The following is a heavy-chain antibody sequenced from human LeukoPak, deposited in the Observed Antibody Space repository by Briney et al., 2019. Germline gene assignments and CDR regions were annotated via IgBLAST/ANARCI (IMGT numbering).Heavy chain of an antibody. V-gene: IGHV3-23*01. J-gene: IGHJ4*02. D-gene: IGHD6-19*01. CDR3: ARDRYSSGWYPIFDY. Sequence: GGSLRLSCAASGFTFSSYAMSWVRQAPGKGLEWVSAIGGSGGSTYYADSVKGRFTISRDNSKNTLYLQMNSLRAEDTAVYYCARDRYSSGWYPIFDYWGQGTLVTVSS. CDR1: GFTFSSYA. CDR2: IGGSGGST.